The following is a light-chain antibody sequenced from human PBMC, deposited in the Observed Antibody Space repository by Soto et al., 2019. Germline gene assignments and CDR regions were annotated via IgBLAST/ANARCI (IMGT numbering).Light chain of an antibody. CDR3: QQLRTYPYT. V-gene: IGKV1-9*01. CDR1: QEISTY. CDR2: PAS. J-gene: IGKJ2*01. Sequence: DIHLTQSPSFLSASVGDRVTVTCRASQEISTYLAWFQQKTGKAPQLLVYPASTLQGGVPSRFSGRGSGTEFSLTISSLQPEDFATYYCQQLRTYPYTFGQGTKLDIK.